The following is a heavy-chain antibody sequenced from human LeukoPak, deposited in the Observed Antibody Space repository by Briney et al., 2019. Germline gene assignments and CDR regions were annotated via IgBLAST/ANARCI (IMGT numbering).Heavy chain of an antibody. Sequence: GGSLRLSCAASGITFSSYGMSWVRQAPGKGLEWVSAISGSGGNTYYADSVKGRFTISRDNSKNTLYLQMSSLRAEDTAVYYCARDRFGYGGNSGLWGQGTLVTVSS. J-gene: IGHJ4*02. CDR1: GITFSSYG. V-gene: IGHV3-23*01. D-gene: IGHD4-23*01. CDR2: ISGSGGNT. CDR3: ARDRFGYGGNSGL.